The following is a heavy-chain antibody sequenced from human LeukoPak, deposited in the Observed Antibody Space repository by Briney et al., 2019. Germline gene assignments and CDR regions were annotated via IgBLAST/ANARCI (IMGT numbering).Heavy chain of an antibody. Sequence: GGSLRLSCAASGFTFSSHGMNWVRQAPGKGLEWVSGIRGDGVTTYYADSVKGRFTISRDNAKNSLYLQMNSLRAEDTAVYYCARAPRITMVRGVIMDMDVWGKGTTVTVSS. CDR3: ARAPRITMVRGVIMDMDV. J-gene: IGHJ6*03. CDR2: IRGDGVTT. D-gene: IGHD3-10*01. V-gene: IGHV3-23*01. CDR1: GFTFSSHG.